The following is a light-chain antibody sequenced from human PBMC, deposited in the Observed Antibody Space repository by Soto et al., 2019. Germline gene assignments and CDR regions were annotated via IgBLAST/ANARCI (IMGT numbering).Light chain of an antibody. CDR3: QQHYNTPRT. V-gene: IGKV1-39*01. CDR2: TAS. Sequence: DIHMTQSPSSLSASVGDGVTITCRTSQPISDYLNWYQQKPGKAPTLLIYTASNLQSGVPSRFSGSGSGTHFTLTISSLQPEDFATYYCQQHYNTPRTFGQGTKVDIK. J-gene: IGKJ1*01. CDR1: QPISDY.